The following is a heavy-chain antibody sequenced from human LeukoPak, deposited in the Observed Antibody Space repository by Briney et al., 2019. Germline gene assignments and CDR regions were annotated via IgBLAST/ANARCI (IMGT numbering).Heavy chain of an antibody. Sequence: SETLSLTCTVSGGSISSYYWSWIRQPAGKGLEWIRRIYTSGSTNYNPSLKSRVTMSVDTSKNQFSLKLSSVTAADTAVYYCARASKYDFWSGYYYYYYYMDVWGKGTTVTVSS. CDR1: GGSISSYY. J-gene: IGHJ6*03. CDR2: IYTSGST. D-gene: IGHD3-3*01. CDR3: ARASKYDFWSGYYYYYYYMDV. V-gene: IGHV4-4*07.